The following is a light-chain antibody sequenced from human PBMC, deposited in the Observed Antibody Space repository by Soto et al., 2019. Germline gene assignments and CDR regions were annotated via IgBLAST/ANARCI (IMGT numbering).Light chain of an antibody. V-gene: IGKV1-13*02. J-gene: IGKJ3*01. CDR3: QQVTGESFT. Sequence: AIQLTPSPSSLSASVGDRVTITCRASQGISSALAWYQQKPGKRPKLLIYAASRLHTGVPSRFSARGAGTDVNLSISGLQPEDFASYYCQQVTGESFTLDAGTKVDIQ. CDR2: AAS. CDR1: QGISSA.